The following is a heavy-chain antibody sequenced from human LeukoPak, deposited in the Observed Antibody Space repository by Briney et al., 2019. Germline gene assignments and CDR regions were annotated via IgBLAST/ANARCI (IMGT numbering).Heavy chain of an antibody. CDR3: ARGQLTWFDP. CDR2: IHYNGIT. CDR1: GSMYNYY. D-gene: IGHD3-9*01. J-gene: IGHJ5*02. Sequence: KPSETLSLTCTVSGSMYNYYWSWIRQPPGKGLEWIGYIHYNGITNYSPSLKSRVTMSLDTSKNQVSLKLNSVSAADTAVYYCARGQLTWFDPWGQGTLVTVSS. V-gene: IGHV4-59*08.